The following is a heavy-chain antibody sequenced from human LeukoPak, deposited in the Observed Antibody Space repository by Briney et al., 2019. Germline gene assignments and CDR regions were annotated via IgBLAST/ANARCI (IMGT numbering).Heavy chain of an antibody. Sequence: SETLSLTCTVPGGSTSRYYWSWIRQPPGKGLEWIGYVYYSGSTNYNPSLKSRVTISLDTSKNQFSLRLSSVTAADTAVYYCARHRGATHYEVWFGPWGQGTLVTVSS. CDR3: ARHRGATHYEVWFGP. D-gene: IGHD4-17*01. V-gene: IGHV4-59*08. CDR1: GGSTSRYY. CDR2: VYYSGST. J-gene: IGHJ5*02.